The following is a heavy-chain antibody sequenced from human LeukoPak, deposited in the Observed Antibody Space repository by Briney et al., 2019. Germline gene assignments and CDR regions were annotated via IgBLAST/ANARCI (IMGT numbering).Heavy chain of an antibody. CDR1: GFTFSSYA. D-gene: IGHD6-19*01. CDR3: ARDRAAVAGLPFDY. J-gene: IGHJ4*02. V-gene: IGHV3-30-3*01. Sequence: QPGGSLRLSCAASGFTFSSYAMHWVRQAPGKGLEWVAVISYDGSNKYYADSVKGRFTISRDNSKSTLYLQMNGLRAEDTAVYYCARDRAAVAGLPFDYWGQGTLVTVSS. CDR2: ISYDGSNK.